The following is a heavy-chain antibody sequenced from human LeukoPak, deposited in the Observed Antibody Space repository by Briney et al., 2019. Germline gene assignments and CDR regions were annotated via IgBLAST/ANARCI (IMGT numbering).Heavy chain of an antibody. Sequence: SETLSLTCTVSGGSIGTYYWSWIRQPPGKGLEWIGYIYHSGSTYYNPSLKSRVTISVDRSKNQFSLKLSSVTAADTAVYYCARVNYYDSLDYWGQGTLVTVSS. J-gene: IGHJ4*02. D-gene: IGHD3-22*01. CDR2: IYHSGST. CDR3: ARVNYYDSLDY. V-gene: IGHV4-30-2*01. CDR1: GGSIGTYY.